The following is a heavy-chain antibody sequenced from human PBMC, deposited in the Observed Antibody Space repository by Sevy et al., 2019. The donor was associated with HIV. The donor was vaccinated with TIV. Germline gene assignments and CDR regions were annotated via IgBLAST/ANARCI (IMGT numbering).Heavy chain of an antibody. CDR1: GFSFRRYA. D-gene: IGHD3-10*01. CDR3: ARDGGGDYFDY. V-gene: IGHV3-30*04. J-gene: IGHJ4*02. Sequence: GGSLRLSCEASGFSFRRYAMHWVRQAPGKGLEWLTVISYDGRNEYYVDSVKGRFTISRDNSKNTLYLQMNSLRPEDTAIYYGARDGGGDYFDYWGQGTLVTVSS. CDR2: ISYDGRNE.